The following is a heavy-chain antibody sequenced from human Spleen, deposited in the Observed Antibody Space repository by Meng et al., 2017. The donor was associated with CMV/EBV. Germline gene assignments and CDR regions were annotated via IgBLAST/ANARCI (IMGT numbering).Heavy chain of an antibody. CDR3: ARDIGYRYYGMDV. CDR1: GFTFSSYW. Sequence: GSLRLSCAASGFTFSSYWMSWIRQPPGKGLEWIGYIYYSGSTNYNPSLKSRVTISVDTSKNQFSLKLSSVTAADTAVYYCARDIGYRYYGMDVWGQGTTVTVSS. V-gene: IGHV4-59*01. D-gene: IGHD5-18*01. CDR2: IYYSGST. J-gene: IGHJ6*02.